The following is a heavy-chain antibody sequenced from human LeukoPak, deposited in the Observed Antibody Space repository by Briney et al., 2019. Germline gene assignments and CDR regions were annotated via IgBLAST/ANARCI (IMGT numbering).Heavy chain of an antibody. J-gene: IGHJ5*02. CDR1: GFTFSSYA. Sequence: GGSLRLSCAASGFTFSSYAMHWVRQAPGKGLEWVAVISYDGSNKYYADSVKGRFTISRDNSKNTLYLQMNSLGAEDTAVYYCARSGSSSRAVYNWFDPWGQGTLVTVSS. CDR2: ISYDGSNK. V-gene: IGHV3-30*01. CDR3: ARSGSSSRAVYNWFDP. D-gene: IGHD6-6*01.